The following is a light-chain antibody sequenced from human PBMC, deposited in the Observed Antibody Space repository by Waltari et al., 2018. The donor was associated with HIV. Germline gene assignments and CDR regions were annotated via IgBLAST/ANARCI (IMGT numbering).Light chain of an antibody. CDR3: QQYNNWPGT. J-gene: IGKJ1*01. CDR1: QFIRSN. V-gene: IGKV3-15*01. Sequence: EVVMTQSPATLSVSPGEVATLSCNAIQFIRSNLAWYRQDPGQAPRLLIYSASTRATGVPVRFSGSGSGTEFNFTISSLRSADAAIYYCQQYNNWPGTFGQGTKVEVK. CDR2: SAS.